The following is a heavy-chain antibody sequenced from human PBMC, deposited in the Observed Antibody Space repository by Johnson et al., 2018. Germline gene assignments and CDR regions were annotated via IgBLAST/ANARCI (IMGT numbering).Heavy chain of an antibody. Sequence: VQLVESGGGVVQPGRSLRLSCAASGFTFSSYGMHWVRQAPGKGLEWVAVIWYDGSNKYYADSVKGRFTISRDNSKNTLYLQMNGLRAEDTAGYYCAREGSTTAGGPEAFDSWGQGTMVTVSS. CDR2: IWYDGSNK. V-gene: IGHV3-33*01. J-gene: IGHJ3*02. CDR1: GFTFSSYG. D-gene: IGHD2-2*01. CDR3: AREGSTTAGGPEAFDS.